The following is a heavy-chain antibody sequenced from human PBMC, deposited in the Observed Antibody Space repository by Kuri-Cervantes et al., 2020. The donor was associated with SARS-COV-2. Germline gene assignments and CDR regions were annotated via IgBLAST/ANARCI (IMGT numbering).Heavy chain of an antibody. D-gene: IGHD6-13*01. CDR1: GYTFTSYD. CDR3: ARGGIAAAGWVDWFDP. CDR2: MNPNSGNT. J-gene: IGHJ5*02. Sequence: ASVKVSCKASGYTFTSYDINWVRQATGQGLEWMGWMNPNSGNTGYAQKFQGRVTITTDESTSTAYMELRSLRSDDTAVYYCARGGIAAAGWVDWFDPWGQGTLVTVSS. V-gene: IGHV1-8*03.